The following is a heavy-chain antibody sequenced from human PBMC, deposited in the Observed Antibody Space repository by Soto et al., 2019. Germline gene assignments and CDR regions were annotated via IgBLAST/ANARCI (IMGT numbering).Heavy chain of an antibody. Sequence: PGKGLEWVAVISYDGSNKYYADSVKGRFTISRDNSKNTLYLQMNSLRAEDTAVYYCARFPVSRGYYSYFDYWGQGTLVTVSS. J-gene: IGHJ4*02. D-gene: IGHD3-22*01. CDR3: ARFPVSRGYYSYFDY. CDR2: ISYDGSNK. V-gene: IGHV3-30-3*01.